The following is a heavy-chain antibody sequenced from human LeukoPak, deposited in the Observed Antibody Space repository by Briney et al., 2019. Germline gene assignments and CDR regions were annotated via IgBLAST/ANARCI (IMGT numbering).Heavy chain of an antibody. J-gene: IGHJ6*02. CDR1: GFTFSSYS. V-gene: IGHV3-48*01. D-gene: IGHD6-19*01. CDR3: AKEAVSSGWSDTYYYYYGMDV. Sequence: PGGSLRLSCAASGFTFSSYSMNWVRQAPGKGLEWVSYISSSSSTIYYADSVKGRFTISRDNSKNTLYLQMNSLRAEDTAVYYCAKEAVSSGWSDTYYYYYGMDVWGQGTLVTVSS. CDR2: ISSSSSTI.